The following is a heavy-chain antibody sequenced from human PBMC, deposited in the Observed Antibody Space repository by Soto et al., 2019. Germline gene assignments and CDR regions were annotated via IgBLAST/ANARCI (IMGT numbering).Heavy chain of an antibody. V-gene: IGHV3-7*01. CDR1: GFTFSSYW. CDR3: ARLIRYCSSTTCYVWGSGDY. CDR2: IKQDGSEK. Sequence: GGSLRLSCAASGFTFSSYWMSWVRQAPGKGLEWVANIKQDGSEKYYVDSVKGRFTISRDNAKKSLYLQMNSLRAEDTAVYYCARLIRYCSSTTCYVWGSGDYWGQGTLVTVSS. D-gene: IGHD2-2*01. J-gene: IGHJ4*02.